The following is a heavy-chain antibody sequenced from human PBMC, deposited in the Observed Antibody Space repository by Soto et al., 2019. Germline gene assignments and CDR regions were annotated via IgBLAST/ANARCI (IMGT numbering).Heavy chain of an antibody. D-gene: IGHD6-19*01. CDR2: INHSGST. CDR3: ARGRPYIAVAGVYFDS. CDR1: GGSFCGYY. V-gene: IGHV4-34*01. Sequence: QVQLQQWGAGLLKPSETLSLTCAVYGGSFCGYYWSWIRQPPGKGLEWIGEINHSGSTNYNPSLKSRVTISVDTSKNQFSLKLSSVTAADTAVYYCARGRPYIAVAGVYFDSWGQGTLVTVSS. J-gene: IGHJ4*02.